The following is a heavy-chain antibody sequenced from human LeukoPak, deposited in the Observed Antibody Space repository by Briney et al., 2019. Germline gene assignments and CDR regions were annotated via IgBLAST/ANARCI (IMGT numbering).Heavy chain of an antibody. Sequence: SETLSLTCTVTGVSITSYHWSWIRQPPGKGLEWIGYISYSGSANYNPSLKSCATILLDTSKNQFSLRLTSVTPADTAVYYCARGQLGSGMDDPWGQGTLVTVSS. D-gene: IGHD3-10*01. CDR1: GVSITSYH. J-gene: IGHJ5*02. V-gene: IGHV4-59*01. CDR3: ARGQLGSGMDDP. CDR2: ISYSGSA.